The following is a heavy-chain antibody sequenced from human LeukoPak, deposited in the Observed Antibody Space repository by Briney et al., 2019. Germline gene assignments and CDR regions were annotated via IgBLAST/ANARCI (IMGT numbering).Heavy chain of an antibody. CDR2: ISGSGYST. D-gene: IGHD3-10*01. CDR1: GFTFSSDA. Sequence: GGSLRLSCAASGFTFSSDAMSWVRQAPGKGLEWVSLISGSGYSTYYADSVKGRFTISRDDSNNMLSLQMNGLRADDTALYYCAKSGSGTFRPFSWGQGTLVTVSS. V-gene: IGHV3-23*01. CDR3: AKSGSGTFRPFS. J-gene: IGHJ5*02.